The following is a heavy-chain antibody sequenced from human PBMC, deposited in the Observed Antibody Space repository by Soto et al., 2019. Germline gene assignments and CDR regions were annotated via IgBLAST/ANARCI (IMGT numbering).Heavy chain of an antibody. Sequence: QVQLQESGPGLVKPSGTLSLTCAVSSGTISSSHWWTWVRQPPGKGLEWIGEINQSGSPNYNPSLRSRVTISVDKSKSQFFLKLSSVTAADTAIYYCAGLGMVAAHREFDPWGQGTLVTVSS. V-gene: IGHV4-4*02. J-gene: IGHJ5*02. CDR2: INQSGSP. CDR1: SGTISSSHW. CDR3: AGLGMVAAHREFDP. D-gene: IGHD2-15*01.